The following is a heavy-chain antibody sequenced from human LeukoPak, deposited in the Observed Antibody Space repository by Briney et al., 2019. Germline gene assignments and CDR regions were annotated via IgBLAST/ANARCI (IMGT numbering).Heavy chain of an antibody. CDR1: GFTFSNYW. CDR2: ISSSGSTI. CDR3: AELGITMIGGV. J-gene: IGHJ6*04. Sequence: GSLRLSCAASGFTFSNYWMHWVRQAPGKGLEWVSYISSSGSTIYYADSVKGRFTISRDNAKNSLYLQMNSLRAEDTAVYYCAELGITMIGGVWGKGTTVTISS. V-gene: IGHV3-48*04. D-gene: IGHD3-10*02.